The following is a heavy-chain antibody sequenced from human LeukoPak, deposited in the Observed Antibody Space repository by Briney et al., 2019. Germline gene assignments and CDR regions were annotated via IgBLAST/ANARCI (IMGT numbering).Heavy chain of an antibody. D-gene: IGHD2-15*01. Sequence: GGSLRLSCAASGFTFSSYSMNWVRQAPGKGLEWVSSISSSSSYIYYADSVKGRFTISRDNAKNSLYLQMNSLRAEDTAVYYCARDSTGYCSGGSCYGYAFDIWGQGTMVTVSS. J-gene: IGHJ3*02. V-gene: IGHV3-21*01. CDR1: GFTFSSYS. CDR3: ARDSTGYCSGGSCYGYAFDI. CDR2: ISSSSSYI.